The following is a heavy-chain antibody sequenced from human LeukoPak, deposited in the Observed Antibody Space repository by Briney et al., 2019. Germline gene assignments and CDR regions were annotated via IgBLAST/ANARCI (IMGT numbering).Heavy chain of an antibody. V-gene: IGHV1-18*01. J-gene: IGHJ4*02. D-gene: IGHD6-13*01. CDR1: GYTFTSYG. CDR3: ARDRLGSYSSSPQSVIFDY. Sequence: ASVKVSCRASGYTFTSYGISWVRQAPGQGLEWMGWISAYNGNTNYAQKLQGRVTMTTDRSPSLAYMELGSLRSGDPAVYYFARDRLGSYSSSPQSVIFDYWGQGTLVTVSS. CDR2: ISAYNGNT.